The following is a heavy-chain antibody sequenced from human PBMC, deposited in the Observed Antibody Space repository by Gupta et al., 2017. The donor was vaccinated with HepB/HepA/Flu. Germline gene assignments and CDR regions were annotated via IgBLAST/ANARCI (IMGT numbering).Heavy chain of an antibody. V-gene: IGHV2-70*15. Sequence: QVTLRESGPALVKPTQTLTLTCTFSGFSLSTSGMCVSWIRQPPGKALEWLARIDWDDDKYYSTSLKTRLTISKDTSKNQVVLTMTNMDPVDTATYYCARTRTPYSGSYDGSFDIWGQGTMVTVSS. CDR3: ARTRTPYSGSYDGSFDI. CDR2: IDWDDDK. J-gene: IGHJ3*02. D-gene: IGHD1-26*01. CDR1: GFSLSTSGMC.